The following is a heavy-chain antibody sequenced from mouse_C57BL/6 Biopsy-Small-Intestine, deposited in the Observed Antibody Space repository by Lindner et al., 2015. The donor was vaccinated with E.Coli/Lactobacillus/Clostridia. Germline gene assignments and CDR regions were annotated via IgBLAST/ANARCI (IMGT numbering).Heavy chain of an antibody. J-gene: IGHJ4*01. Sequence: SVKVSCKASGYTFNGNYMHWVRQAPGQGLDWMGRINLYSGGTNYAQKFQGRVTMTRDTSITTAYMELSRLRSDDTAVYYCAREDRSSGNYYDNWGQGTLVTVSS. CDR2: INLYSGGT. D-gene: IGHD2-1*01. CDR3: AREDRSSGNYYDN. CDR1: GYTFNGNY. V-gene: IGHV1-72*04.